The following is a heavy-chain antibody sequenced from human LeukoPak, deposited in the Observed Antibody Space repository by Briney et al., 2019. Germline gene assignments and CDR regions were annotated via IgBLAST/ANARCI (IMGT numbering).Heavy chain of an antibody. V-gene: IGHV4-61*02. D-gene: IGHD2-15*01. Sequence: SQTLSLTCTVSGGSISSGSYYWRWLRQPAGKGQEWRGRIYTSGSTNYNPSPKSRVTISVDTSKTQFSLKLSSVTAADTAVYYCARDHCGGSCKQWYFDLWGRGTLVTVSS. CDR1: GGSISSGSYY. CDR3: ARDHCGGSCKQWYFDL. CDR2: IYTSGST. J-gene: IGHJ2*01.